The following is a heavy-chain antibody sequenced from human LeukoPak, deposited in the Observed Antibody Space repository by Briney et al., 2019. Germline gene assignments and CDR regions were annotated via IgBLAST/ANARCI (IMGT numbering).Heavy chain of an antibody. CDR1: GFTFNHYT. Sequence: GGSLRLSCAASGFTFNHYTMNWVRQAPGKGLEWVSFISSNRSYIYYADSVKGRSTISRDNAKNSLSLQMNSLRANDTAVYYCARGTDWTDYYGMDVWGQGTTVTVSS. V-gene: IGHV3-21*01. CDR2: ISSNRSYI. D-gene: IGHD1-1*01. CDR3: ARGTDWTDYYGMDV. J-gene: IGHJ6*02.